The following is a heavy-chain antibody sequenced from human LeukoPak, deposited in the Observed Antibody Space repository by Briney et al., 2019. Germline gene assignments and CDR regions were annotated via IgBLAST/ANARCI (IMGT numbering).Heavy chain of an antibody. V-gene: IGHV4-59*01. J-gene: IGHJ4*02. CDR2: IYYSWST. CDR3: ARGGRWLQFDY. Sequence: SETLSLTCTVSGGSISSYYWSLIRQPPGKGLEWIGYIYYSWSTNYNPSLKSRVTISVDTSKNQFSLKLSSVTAADTAVYYCARGGRWLQFDYWGQGTLVTVSS. CDR1: GGSISSYY. D-gene: IGHD5-24*01.